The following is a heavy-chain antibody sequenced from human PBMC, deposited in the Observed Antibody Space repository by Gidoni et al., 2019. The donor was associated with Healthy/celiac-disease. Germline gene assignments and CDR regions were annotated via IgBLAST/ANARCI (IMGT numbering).Heavy chain of an antibody. Sequence: QVQLVQSGAEVQKPGSSVQAPCKASGGTFSSSAIRWVRQAPGQGLEWMGGIIPIFGTANYAQKFQGRVTITADKSTSTAYMELSSLRSEDTAVYYCARDSLWSGYYASLHGDVWGKGTTVTVSS. CDR3: ARDSLWSGYYASLHGDV. J-gene: IGHJ6*04. CDR1: GGTFSSSA. CDR2: IIPIFGTA. D-gene: IGHD3-3*01. V-gene: IGHV1-69*06.